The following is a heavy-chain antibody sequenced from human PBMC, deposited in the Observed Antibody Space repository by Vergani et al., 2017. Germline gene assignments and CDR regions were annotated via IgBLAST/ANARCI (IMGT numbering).Heavy chain of an antibody. CDR3: ARERGYYYGSGSYSSVHNWFDH. CDR1: GGSISSGSYY. V-gene: IGHV4-61*02. J-gene: IGHJ5*02. Sequence: QVQLQESGPGLVKPSQTLSLTCTVSGGSISSGSYYWSWIRQPAGKGLEWIGRIYTSGSTNYNPSLKSRVTISVDTSKNQFSLKLSSVTAADTAVYYCARERGYYYGSGSYSSVHNWFDHWGQGTLVTVSS. CDR2: IYTSGST. D-gene: IGHD3-10*01.